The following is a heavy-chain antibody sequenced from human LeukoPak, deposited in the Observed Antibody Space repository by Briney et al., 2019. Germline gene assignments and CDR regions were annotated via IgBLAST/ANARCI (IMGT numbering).Heavy chain of an antibody. V-gene: IGHV4-39*01. CDR1: GGSISSSSYY. J-gene: IGHJ5*02. CDR2: IYYSGST. D-gene: IGHD3-3*01. Sequence: SETLSLTCTVSGGSISSSSYYWGWIRQPPGKGLEWIGSIYYSGSTYYNPSLKSRVTISVDTSKNQFSLKLSSVTAADTAVYYCARHLITIFGVVIIDNWFDPWGQGTLVTVSS. CDR3: ARHLITIFGVVIIDNWFDP.